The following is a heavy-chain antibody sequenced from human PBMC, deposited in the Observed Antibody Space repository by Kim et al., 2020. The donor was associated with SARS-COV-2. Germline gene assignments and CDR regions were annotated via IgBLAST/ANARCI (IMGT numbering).Heavy chain of an antibody. CDR1: GGSISSGGYY. CDR3: ARYSISTSCRWFDP. J-gene: IGHJ5*02. V-gene: IGHV4-31*03. D-gene: IGHD2-2*01. CDR2: IYYSGST. Sequence: SETLSLTCTVSGGSISSGGYYWSWIRQYPGKGLEWIGYIYYSGSTYYNPSLRSRGSISVDTSKNQFSLKLNSVTAADTAVYYCARYSISTSCRWFDPWVQRNLVTASS.